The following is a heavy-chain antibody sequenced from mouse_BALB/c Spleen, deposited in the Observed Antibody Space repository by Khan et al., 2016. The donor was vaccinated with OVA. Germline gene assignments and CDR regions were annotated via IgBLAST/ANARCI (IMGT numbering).Heavy chain of an antibody. V-gene: IGHV5-6*01. J-gene: IGHJ4*01. CDR1: GFTFSSYG. Sequence: EVELVESGGDLVKPGGSLKLSCAASGFTFSSYGMPWVRQTPDKRLEWVAAISSGGTYTYSPDSLKARFTISRDNAKNTLSLQMRSLKSEATAIYCCANQPGYYEGSAMDFGGQGTSVTVSS. CDR2: ISSGGTYT. CDR3: ANQPGYYEGSAMDF. D-gene: IGHD2-3*01.